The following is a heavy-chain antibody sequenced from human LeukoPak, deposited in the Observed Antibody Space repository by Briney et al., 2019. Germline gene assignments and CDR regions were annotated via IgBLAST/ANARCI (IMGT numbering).Heavy chain of an antibody. CDR2: IGTTSSTI. CDR3: ARGPRPPYISGRGYFDD. J-gene: IGHJ4*02. D-gene: IGHD6-19*01. V-gene: IGHV3-48*02. CDR1: GFTFSSYS. Sequence: PGGSLRLSCAASGFTFSSYSINWVRQAPGKGLEWVSYIGTTSSTIFYADSVEGRFTISRDNAKNSLYLQMNSLRDEDTAVYYCARGPRPPYISGRGYFDDWGQGTLVTVSS.